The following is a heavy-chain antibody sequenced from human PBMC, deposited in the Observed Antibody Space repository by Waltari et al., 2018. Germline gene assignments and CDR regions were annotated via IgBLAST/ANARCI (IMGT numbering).Heavy chain of an antibody. CDR1: GGSISSSSYY. CDR2: IYYSGST. D-gene: IGHD5-12*01. J-gene: IGHJ4*02. V-gene: IGHV4-39*07. Sequence: QLQLQESGPGLVKPSETLSLTCTVPGGSISSSSYYWGWIRQPPGTGLEWIGSIYYSGSTYYNPSLNSRVTISVDTSKNQFSLKLSSVTAADTAVYYCARVASGYESYFDYWGQGTLVTVSS. CDR3: ARVASGYESYFDY.